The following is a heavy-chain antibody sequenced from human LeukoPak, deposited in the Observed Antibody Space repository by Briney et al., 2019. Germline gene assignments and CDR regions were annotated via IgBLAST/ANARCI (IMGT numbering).Heavy chain of an antibody. V-gene: IGHV3-53*01. D-gene: IGHD2-15*01. CDR2: IYSGGMT. CDR1: GFTVSSNY. Sequence: GGSLRLSCAVSGFTVSSNYMNWVRQAPGKGLEWVSVIYSGGMTYYADSVKGRLTISRDTSNNTLYLQIVSLRDEDTAVYYCARERRYCSGDNCYSGYDYWGRGTLVTVSS. CDR3: ARERRYCSGDNCYSGYDY. J-gene: IGHJ4*02.